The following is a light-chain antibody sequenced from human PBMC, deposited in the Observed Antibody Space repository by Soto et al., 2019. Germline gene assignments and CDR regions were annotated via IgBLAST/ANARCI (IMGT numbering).Light chain of an antibody. CDR3: QQYNKWPPET. V-gene: IGKV3-15*01. Sequence: EIVMTQSPVTLSVSPGERATLSCRASQSVTNSYLAWYQQKPGQAPRLLIFGASTRAAGIPARFSGSGSGTEFTLTISSLQSEDFAVYYCQQYNKWPPETFGQGTRLEIK. CDR2: GAS. CDR1: QSVTNSY. J-gene: IGKJ5*01.